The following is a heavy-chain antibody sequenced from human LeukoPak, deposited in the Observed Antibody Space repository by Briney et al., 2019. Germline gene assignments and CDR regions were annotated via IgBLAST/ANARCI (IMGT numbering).Heavy chain of an antibody. D-gene: IGHD5-12*01. CDR2: IKSKTHGGTT. CDR3: TTATKIYRDY. V-gene: IGHV3-15*01. J-gene: IGHJ4*02. Sequence: GGSLRLSCGASGFTFSNAWMTWVRQAPGKGLECVGRIKSKTHGGTTDYAAPVKGRFTISRDDSKNMLYLQMNSLKTEDTAVYYCTTATKIYRDYWGQGTLVTVSS. CDR1: GFTFSNAW.